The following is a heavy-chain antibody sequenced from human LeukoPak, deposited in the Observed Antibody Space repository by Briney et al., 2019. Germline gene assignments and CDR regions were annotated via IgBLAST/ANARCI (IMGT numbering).Heavy chain of an antibody. J-gene: IGHJ6*02. CDR1: GFTFSSYT. D-gene: IGHD3-9*01. CDR3: AKDKGLRYFDWLLYDPFDYGMDV. V-gene: IGHV3-23*01. CDR2: ISGSGGST. Sequence: GGSLRLSCAASGFTFSSYTMSWVRQAPGKGLEWVSAISGSGGSTYYADSVKGRFTISRDNSKNTLYLQMNSLRAEDTAVYYCAKDKGLRYFDWLLYDPFDYGMDVWGQGTTVTVSS.